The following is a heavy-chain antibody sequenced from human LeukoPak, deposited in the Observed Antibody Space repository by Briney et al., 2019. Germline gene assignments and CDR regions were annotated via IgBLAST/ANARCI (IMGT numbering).Heavy chain of an antibody. CDR3: AGHHPRNTVDF. J-gene: IGHJ4*02. CDR1: GGSISTSSYS. D-gene: IGHD2/OR15-2a*01. V-gene: IGHV4-39*01. CDR2: IYYSGST. Sequence: SETLSLTCTVSGGSISTSSYSWGWIRQPPGKGLEWFGSIYYSGSTFYNPSLKGRVTISVDTSKNQFSLKLSSVTAADTAVYYCAGHHPRNTVDFWGQGTLVTVSS.